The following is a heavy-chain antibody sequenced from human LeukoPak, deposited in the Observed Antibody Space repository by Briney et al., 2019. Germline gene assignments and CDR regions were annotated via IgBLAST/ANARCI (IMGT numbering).Heavy chain of an antibody. D-gene: IGHD4-17*01. J-gene: IGHJ4*02. Sequence: PGGSLRLSCAASGFTFSSHGMHWVRQAPGKGLEWVAVISYDGSNKYYADSVKGRFTISRDNSKNTLYLQTNSLRAEDTAVYYCAKGAGRHDYGDYPPFGYWGQGTLVTVSS. CDR1: GFTFSSHG. CDR2: ISYDGSNK. CDR3: AKGAGRHDYGDYPPFGY. V-gene: IGHV3-30*18.